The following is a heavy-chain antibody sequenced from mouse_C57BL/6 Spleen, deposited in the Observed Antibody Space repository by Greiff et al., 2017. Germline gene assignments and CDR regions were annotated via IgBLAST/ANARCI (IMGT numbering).Heavy chain of an antibody. V-gene: IGHV1-26*01. D-gene: IGHD3-1*01. J-gene: IGHJ1*03. CDR3: ARSGGGDWYFDV. CDR2: INPNNGGT. CDR1: GYTFTDYY. Sequence: VQLQQSGPELVKPGASVKISCKASGYTFTDYYMNWVKQSHGKSLEWIGDINPNNGGTSYNQKFKGKATLTVDKSSSTAYMELRSLTSEDSAVYYCARSGGGDWYFDVWGTGTTVTVSS.